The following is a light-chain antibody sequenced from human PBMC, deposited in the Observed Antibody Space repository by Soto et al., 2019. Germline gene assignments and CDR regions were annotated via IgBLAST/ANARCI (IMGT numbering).Light chain of an antibody. V-gene: IGLV2-14*01. CDR1: SSDIGSSDY. CDR3: SSDTSSSTDVL. J-gene: IGLJ2*01. CDR2: EVN. Sequence: QSALTQPASVSGSPGQSITISCTGTSSDIGSSDYVSWYQRHPGKAPKLMIYEVNNRPSGVSNRFSGSKSDNTASLTISGLQAADEAEYYCSSDTSSSTDVLFGGGTKLTVL.